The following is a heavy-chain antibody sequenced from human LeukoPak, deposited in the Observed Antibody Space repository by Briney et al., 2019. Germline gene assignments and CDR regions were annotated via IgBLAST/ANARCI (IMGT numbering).Heavy chain of an antibody. CDR2: ISAYNGNT. V-gene: IGHV1-18*01. J-gene: IGHJ4*02. CDR3: ARVYYYGSGQYFDY. D-gene: IGHD3-10*01. Sequence: ASVKVSFKASGYTFTSYGISWVRQAPGQGLEWMGWISAYNGNTNYAQKLQGRVTMTTDTSTSTAYMELRSLRSDNTAVYYCARVYYYGSGQYFDYWGQGTLVTVSS. CDR1: GYTFTSYG.